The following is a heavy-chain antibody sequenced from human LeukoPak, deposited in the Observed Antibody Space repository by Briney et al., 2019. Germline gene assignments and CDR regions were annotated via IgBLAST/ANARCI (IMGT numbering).Heavy chain of an antibody. V-gene: IGHV4-30-4*01. D-gene: IGHD4-23*01. CDR3: ARVGDYGGNSVAFNI. J-gene: IGHJ3*02. Sequence: SQTLSLTCTVSGGSVSSGSYSWTWIRQPPGKGLEWIGYIFYSGSTYYSPSLKSRVTISEDTPKNQFSLKLSSVTAADTAVYYCARVGDYGGNSVAFNIWGQGTMVTVSS. CDR2: IFYSGST. CDR1: GGSVSSGSYS.